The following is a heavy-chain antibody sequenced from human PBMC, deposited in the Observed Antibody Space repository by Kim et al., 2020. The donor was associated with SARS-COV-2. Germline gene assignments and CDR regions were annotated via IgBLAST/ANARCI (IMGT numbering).Heavy chain of an antibody. D-gene: IGHD3-22*01. CDR1: GFTFSSYA. CDR2: ISGSGGST. V-gene: IGHV3-23*01. Sequence: GGSLRLSCAASGFTFSSYAMSWVRQAPGKGLEWVSAISGSGGSTYYADSVKGRFTISRDNSKNTLYLQMNSLRAEDTAVYYCAKSDYYYDSSGYSSPVRHFDYWGQGTLVTVSS. J-gene: IGHJ4*02. CDR3: AKSDYYYDSSGYSSPVRHFDY.